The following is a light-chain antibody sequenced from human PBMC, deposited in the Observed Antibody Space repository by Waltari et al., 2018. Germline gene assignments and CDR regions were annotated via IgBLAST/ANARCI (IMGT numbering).Light chain of an antibody. V-gene: IGKV4-1*01. CDR2: WAS. Sequence: DTVMTQSPDSLAVSLGERATINCKSSQNLLYSSNNQNYLAWYQQKPGQPPKLLIYWASTREFGVPDRFSGSGSETDFTLTISSLQAEDVAVYYCQQYYTTPPYTFGQGTKLEIK. CDR3: QQYYTTPPYT. J-gene: IGKJ2*01. CDR1: QNLLYSSNNQNY.